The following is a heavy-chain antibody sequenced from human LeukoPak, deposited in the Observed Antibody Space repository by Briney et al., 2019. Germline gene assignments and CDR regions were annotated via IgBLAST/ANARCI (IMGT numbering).Heavy chain of an antibody. V-gene: IGHV3-74*01. D-gene: IGHD2-2*01. CDR2: INSDGSST. CDR3: ARITSWDWYFDL. Sequence: GGSLRLSCAASGFTFSSYRMHWVRQAPGKGLVWVSRINSDGSSTTYADSVKGRFTISRDNAKNTLYLQMNSLTAEDTAVYYCARITSWDWYFDLWGRGTLVTVSS. J-gene: IGHJ2*01. CDR1: GFTFSSYR.